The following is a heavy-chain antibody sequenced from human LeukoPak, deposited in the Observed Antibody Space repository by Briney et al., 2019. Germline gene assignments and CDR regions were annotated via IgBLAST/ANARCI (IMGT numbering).Heavy chain of an antibody. CDR2: ITGSSSYI. D-gene: IGHD2-2*01. J-gene: IGHJ6*02. CDR3: ARMVVVPAAQYYYYGMDV. V-gene: IGHV3-21*01. CDR1: EFTFSSYS. Sequence: PGGSLRLSCAASEFTFSSYSMNWVRQAPGKGLEWGSSITGSSSYIYYADSVKGRFTISRDNAKNSLYLQMNSLRAEDTAVYYCARMVVVPAAQYYYYGMDVWGQGTTVTVSS.